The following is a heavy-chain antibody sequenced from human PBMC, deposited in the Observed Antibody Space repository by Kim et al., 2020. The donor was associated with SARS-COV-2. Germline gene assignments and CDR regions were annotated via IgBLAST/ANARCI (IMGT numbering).Heavy chain of an antibody. Sequence: SETLSLTCAVYSGSFSGYYWNWIRQSPGKGLECIGEVHHSGSTNYNPTLKSRVTISLDTSKNQFSLKLTSVTAAHTAVYYCARNPLQHTSGYNDYWGHGTLVTVSS. V-gene: IGHV4-34*01. D-gene: IGHD5-12*01. CDR3: ARNPLQHTSGYNDY. J-gene: IGHJ4*01. CDR2: VHHSGST. CDR1: SGSFSGYY.